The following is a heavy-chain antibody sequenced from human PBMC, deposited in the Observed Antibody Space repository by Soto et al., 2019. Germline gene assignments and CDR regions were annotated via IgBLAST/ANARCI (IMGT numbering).Heavy chain of an antibody. CDR2: MNPNTGNT. D-gene: IGHD2-15*01. V-gene: IGHV1-8*01. Sequence: QVQLVQSGAEVKKPGASVRVSCKASGYTFTSSDVYWVRQATGQGLELMGWMNPNTGNTGYAQKFQGRLTMTRNTSISTAYRELSSLRSEDTGVYYCARGSNHCSGGSCYSDWFDPWGQGTPVTVSS. CDR1: GYTFTSSD. J-gene: IGHJ5*02. CDR3: ARGSNHCSGGSCYSDWFDP.